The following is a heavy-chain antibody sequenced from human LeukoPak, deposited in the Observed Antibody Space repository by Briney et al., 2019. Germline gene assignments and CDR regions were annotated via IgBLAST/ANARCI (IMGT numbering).Heavy chain of an antibody. CDR1: GFTFSTYA. CDR2: ISDSGDIT. D-gene: IGHD1-26*01. CDR3: VKDVTQWGLLLGGGY. Sequence: PGGSLRLSCAASGFTFSTYAMNWVRQAPGKGLEWVSTISDSGDITYYTDSVKGRFTISRDNSKNTLSLLMNSLRAEDTAVYYCVKDVTQWGLLLGGGYWGRGTLVTVSS. V-gene: IGHV3-23*01. J-gene: IGHJ4*02.